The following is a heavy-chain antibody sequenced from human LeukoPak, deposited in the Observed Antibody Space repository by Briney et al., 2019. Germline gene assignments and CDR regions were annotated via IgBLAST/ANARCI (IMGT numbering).Heavy chain of an antibody. V-gene: IGHV1-2*02. J-gene: IGHJ3*02. CDR2: INPNSGGT. CDR1: GYTFTGYY. D-gene: IGHD2-15*01. Sequence: ASVKVSCKASGYTFTGYYMHWVRQAPRQGLEWMGWINPNSGGTNYAQKFQGRVTMTRDTSISAAYMELSRLRSDDTAVYYCASVVVVTMAFDIWGQGTMVTVSS. CDR3: ASVVVVTMAFDI.